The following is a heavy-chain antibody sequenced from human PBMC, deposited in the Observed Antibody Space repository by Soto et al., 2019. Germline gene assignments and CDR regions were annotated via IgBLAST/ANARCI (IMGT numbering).Heavy chain of an antibody. CDR1: GDSVSSNSAA. V-gene: IGHV6-1*01. J-gene: IGHJ6*03. CDR3: ARGSWDDVSGHYYMDV. D-gene: IGHD5-12*01. CDR2: TYYKSKWFN. Sequence: QTLSLTCAISGDSVSSNSAAWNWIRQSPSRGLEWLGRTYYKSKWFNNYAVSVKSRITINPDTSQNQFSLHLDSVTPEDTAVYFCARGSWDDVSGHYYMDVWGKGTTVTVSS.